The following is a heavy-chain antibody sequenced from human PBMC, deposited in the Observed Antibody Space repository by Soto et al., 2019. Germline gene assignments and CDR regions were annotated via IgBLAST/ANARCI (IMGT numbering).Heavy chain of an antibody. CDR3: ARGGSSGSYYAYWNFDL. CDR1: GFTVSGTS. J-gene: IGHJ2*01. CDR2: VYGGGST. V-gene: IGHV3-66*01. D-gene: IGHD3-10*01. Sequence: EVQLVESGGGLVQPGGSLRLSCAASGFTVSGTSMTWVRQAPGKGLEWVSIVYGGGSTFYADSVKGRFTVSRDSSKNTLYLQMNTLRVEDTAVYYCARGGSSGSYYAYWNFDLWGRGTLVTVSS.